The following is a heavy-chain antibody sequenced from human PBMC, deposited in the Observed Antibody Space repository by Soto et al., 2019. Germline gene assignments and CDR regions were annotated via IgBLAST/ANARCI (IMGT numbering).Heavy chain of an antibody. CDR1: GGTFSSYA. CDR2: IIPIFGTA. V-gene: IGHV1-69*12. J-gene: IGHJ5*02. D-gene: IGHD5-12*01. Sequence: QVQLVQSGAAVKKPGSSVKVSCKASGGTFSSYAISWVRQAPGQGLEWMGGIIPIFGTANYAQKFQGRVTITADESTSTAYMELSSLRSEDTAVYYCARGPTPEQLVAAPEVWFDPWGQGTLVTVSS. CDR3: ARGPTPEQLVAAPEVWFDP.